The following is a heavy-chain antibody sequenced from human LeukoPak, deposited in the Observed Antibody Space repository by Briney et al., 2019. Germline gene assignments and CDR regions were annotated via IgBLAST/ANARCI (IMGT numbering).Heavy chain of an antibody. Sequence: SETLSLTCAVSCHSIGSRYYWDWIRQPPGKGLEWIWSIYHSEITYYNPSLKSRVTISVDTSKNQFSLKLRSVTAADTAVYYCARDGIVGPTNFDYWGQGTLVTVSS. D-gene: IGHD3-22*01. V-gene: IGHV4-38-2*02. CDR3: ARDGIVGPTNFDY. J-gene: IGHJ4*02. CDR2: IYHSEIT. CDR1: CHSIGSRYY.